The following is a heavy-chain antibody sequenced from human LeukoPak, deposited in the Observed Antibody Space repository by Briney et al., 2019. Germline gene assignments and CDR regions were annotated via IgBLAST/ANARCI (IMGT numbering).Heavy chain of an antibody. CDR1: GFTFSSCS. Sequence: GGSLRLSCAVSGFTFSSCSMNWVRQAPGKGLEWVSYIGSSSSTIYYADSVKGRFTISRDNAKNSLYLQMNSLRDEDTALYYCTILSGYSSGGHDYWGQGTLVTVSS. D-gene: IGHD2-15*01. J-gene: IGHJ4*02. CDR2: IGSSSSTI. V-gene: IGHV3-48*02. CDR3: TILSGYSSGGHDY.